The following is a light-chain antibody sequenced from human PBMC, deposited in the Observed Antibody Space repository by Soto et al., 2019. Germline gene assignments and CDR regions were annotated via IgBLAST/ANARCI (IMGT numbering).Light chain of an antibody. CDR2: DND. Sequence: QSVLTQPPSVSAAPGQEVTIACSGSNSNIVIEYVAWYQHLPGTAPKLVIYDNDKRPSGIPDRFSGSKSGTSSTLGITGLQTGDEADYYCATWDSSLGAVVFCGGTKLTV. CDR3: ATWDSSLGAVV. V-gene: IGLV1-51*01. CDR1: NSNIVIEY. J-gene: IGLJ3*02.